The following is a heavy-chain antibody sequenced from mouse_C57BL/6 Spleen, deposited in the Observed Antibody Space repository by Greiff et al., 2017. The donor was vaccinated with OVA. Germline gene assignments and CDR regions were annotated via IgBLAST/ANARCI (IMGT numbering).Heavy chain of an antibody. CDR1: GFTFSSYT. V-gene: IGHV5-9*01. D-gene: IGHD2-4*01. CDR2: ISGGGGNT. J-gene: IGHJ2*01. CDR3: ARHDDYLYYFDY. Sequence: VQVVESGGGLVKPGGSLKLSCAASGFTFSSYTMSWVRQTPEKRLEWVATISGGGGNTYYPDSVKGRFTISRDNAKNTLYLQMSSLRSEDTALYYCARHDDYLYYFDYWGQGTTLTVSS.